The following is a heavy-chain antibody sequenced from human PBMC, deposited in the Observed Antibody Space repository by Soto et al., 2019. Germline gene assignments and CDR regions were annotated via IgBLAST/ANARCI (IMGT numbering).Heavy chain of an antibody. CDR3: AHTDAAITFGGGSAPGGCAI. J-gene: IGHJ3*02. D-gene: IGHD3-16*01. Sequence: QITLKESGPTLVKPTQTFTLTCTFSGFSLSTSEVGVGWIRQPPGKALEWLALIYWNDDKRYSPTLKNRITISKENSKDEVVLTVTNTDPVDTDTYYCAHTDAAITFGGGSAPGGCAILGQGTVVPVSS. CDR1: GFSLSTSEVG. CDR2: IYWNDDK. V-gene: IGHV2-5*01.